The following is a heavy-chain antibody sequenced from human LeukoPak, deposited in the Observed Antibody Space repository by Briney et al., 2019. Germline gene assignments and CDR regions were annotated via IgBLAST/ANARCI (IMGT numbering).Heavy chain of an antibody. CDR2: ISGSGGST. J-gene: IGHJ4*02. CDR3: AKAKTIVGATVYFDY. CDR1: GFTFSNYV. V-gene: IGHV3-23*01. Sequence: GGSLRLSCAASGFTFSNYVMSWVRQAPGKGLEWVSAISGSGGSTYYADSVRGRITISRDNSKNALYLQMDSLRAGDTAVYYCAKAKTIVGATVYFDYWGQGTLVTVS. D-gene: IGHD1-26*01.